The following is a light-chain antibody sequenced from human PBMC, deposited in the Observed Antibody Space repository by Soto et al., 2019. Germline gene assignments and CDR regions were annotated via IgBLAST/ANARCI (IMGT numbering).Light chain of an antibody. V-gene: IGLV2-18*02. Sequence: QSVLTQPPSVSGSPGQSVTISCTGTSSDVGSYNRLSWYQQPPGTAPKLIMYEVNTRPSGVPDRFSGSKSGNTASLTISGLQAEDEADYYCSSYTSSRAYVFGIGTKVTVL. J-gene: IGLJ1*01. CDR3: SSYTSSRAYV. CDR1: SSDVGSYNR. CDR2: EVN.